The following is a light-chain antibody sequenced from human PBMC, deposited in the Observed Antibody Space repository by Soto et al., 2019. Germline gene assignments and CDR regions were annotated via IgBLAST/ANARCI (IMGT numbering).Light chain of an antibody. J-gene: IGKJ1*01. Sequence: DIPMTQSPSSLSASVGDRVTITCRASQGISNYVAWYQQKPGKVPSLLIYAASGLQSGVPSRFSGSGSGTDFTLTIKSLQPEDVASYYCQQYDSAPWTFGQGTKVETK. CDR3: QQYDSAPWT. CDR2: AAS. V-gene: IGKV1-27*01. CDR1: QGISNY.